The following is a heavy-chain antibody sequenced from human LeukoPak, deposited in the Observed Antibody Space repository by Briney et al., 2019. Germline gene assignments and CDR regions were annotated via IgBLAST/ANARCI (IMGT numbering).Heavy chain of an antibody. Sequence: SETLSLTCSVSGGSISTTYWSWIRQPPGKGLEWIGYVHYSGSTNYNPSLNSRVTISVDMSKNQFSLTLSSVTAADTAVYYCARGSNSGSYFLLDWGQGTLVTVTS. D-gene: IGHD1-26*01. V-gene: IGHV4-59*01. J-gene: IGHJ4*02. CDR2: VHYSGST. CDR1: GGSISTTY. CDR3: ARGSNSGSYFLLD.